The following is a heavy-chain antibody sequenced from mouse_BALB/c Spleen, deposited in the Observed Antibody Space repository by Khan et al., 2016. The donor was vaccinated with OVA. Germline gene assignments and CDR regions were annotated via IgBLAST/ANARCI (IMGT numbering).Heavy chain of an antibody. J-gene: IGHJ2*01. V-gene: IGHV5-6-4*01. CDR2: ITSGGSYT. D-gene: IGHD1-1*01. CDR1: GFAFSSYS. Sequence: EVELVESGGGLVKPGGSLKLSCAASGFAFSSYSMSWVRQTPEKRLEWVTTITSGGSYTYYPDSVKGRFTISTDNAKNTLYLQMSSLKSEDTAMYYCTRDRNYYGSSFYFDYWGQGTTLTVSS. CDR3: TRDRNYYGSSFYFDY.